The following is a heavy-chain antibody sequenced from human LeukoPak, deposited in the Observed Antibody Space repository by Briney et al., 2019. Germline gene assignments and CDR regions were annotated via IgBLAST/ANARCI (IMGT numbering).Heavy chain of an antibody. CDR1: GFTFSTFA. CDR2: MSGSGGSGT. CDR3: VRDPYEAY. V-gene: IGHV3-23*01. Sequence: SGGSLRLSCAASGFTFSTFAMSWVRQAPGKGLERVSVMSGSGGSGTYYADSVEGRFTISRDNSKNTLYLQMNSLRAEDTAVYYCVRDPYEAYWGQGTLVTVSS. J-gene: IGHJ4*02. D-gene: IGHD5-12*01.